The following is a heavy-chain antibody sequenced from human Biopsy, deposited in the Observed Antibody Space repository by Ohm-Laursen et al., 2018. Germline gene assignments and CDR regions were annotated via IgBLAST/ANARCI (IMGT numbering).Heavy chain of an antibody. CDR1: GGSISSYY. D-gene: IGHD3-3*01. Sequence: SDTLSLTCTVSGGSISSYYWSWIRQPPAKGLEWNGYIYYTGSTNYNPSLKSRVPISLDTTMNHLSLRLTSVTAADTAVYYCARHAPSYFWSYWRYFDLWGRGTLVTVSS. CDR2: IYYTGST. V-gene: IGHV4-59*08. CDR3: ARHAPSYFWSYWRYFDL. J-gene: IGHJ2*01.